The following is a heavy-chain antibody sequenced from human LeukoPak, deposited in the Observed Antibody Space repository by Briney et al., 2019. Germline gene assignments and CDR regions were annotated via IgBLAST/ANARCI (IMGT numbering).Heavy chain of an antibody. CDR1: GYTFTGYY. CDR2: INPNSGGT. D-gene: IGHD5-12*01. Sequence: ASVKVSCKASGYTFTGYYMHWVRQAPGQGLEWMGWINPNSGGTNYAQKFQGRVTTTRDTSTSTVYMELSSLRSEDTAVYYCARENEWAYSGLFDYWGQGTLVTVSS. J-gene: IGHJ4*02. CDR3: ARENEWAYSGLFDY. V-gene: IGHV1-2*02.